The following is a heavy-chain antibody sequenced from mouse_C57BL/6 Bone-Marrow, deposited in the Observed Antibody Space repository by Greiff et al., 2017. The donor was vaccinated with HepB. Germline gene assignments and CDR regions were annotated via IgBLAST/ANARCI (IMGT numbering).Heavy chain of an antibody. CDR1: GFTFSSYA. CDR3: ARTYYYGSKDWFAY. V-gene: IGHV5-4*01. Sequence: DVHLVESGGGLVKPGGSLKLSCAASGFTFSSYAMSWVRQTPEKRLEWVATISDGGSYTYYPDNVKGRFTISRDNAKNNLYLQMSHLKSEDTAMYYCARTYYYGSKDWFAYWGQGTLVTVSA. D-gene: IGHD1-1*01. CDR2: ISDGGSYT. J-gene: IGHJ3*01.